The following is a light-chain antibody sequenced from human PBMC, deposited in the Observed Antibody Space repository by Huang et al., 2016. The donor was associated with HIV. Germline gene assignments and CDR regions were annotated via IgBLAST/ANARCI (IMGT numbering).Light chain of an antibody. CDR1: QDIGTS. J-gene: IGKJ4*01. V-gene: IGKV1-8*01. CDR3: QHSDGLSPLT. Sequence: AIRMTQSPSSLSASTGDRVTITCRASQDIGTSLAWYQQRPEKAPVLLIYDASTRQRGVQSRFSGSGSRTTFTLTVGCLQVEDVATYYCQHSDGLSPLTFGGGTKVDIK. CDR2: DAS.